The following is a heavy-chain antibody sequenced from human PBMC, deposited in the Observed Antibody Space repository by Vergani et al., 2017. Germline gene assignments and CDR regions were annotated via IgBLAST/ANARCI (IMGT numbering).Heavy chain of an antibody. CDR1: GFTFDDYA. Sequence: EVQLVESGGGVVQPGGSLRLSCAASGFTFDDYAMHWVRQAPGKGLEWVSLISGDGGSTYYADSVKGRFTISRDNSKNSLYLQMNSLRTEDTALYYCAKLRYSSGWYRNYYYYGMDVWGQGTTVTVSS. CDR2: ISGDGGST. V-gene: IGHV3-43*02. D-gene: IGHD6-19*01. CDR3: AKLRYSSGWYRNYYYYGMDV. J-gene: IGHJ6*02.